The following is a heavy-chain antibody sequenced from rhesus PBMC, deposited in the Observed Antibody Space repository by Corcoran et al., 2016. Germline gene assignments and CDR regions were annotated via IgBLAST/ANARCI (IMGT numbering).Heavy chain of an antibody. D-gene: IGHD2-39*02. Sequence: QVQLQESGPGLVKPSETLSLTCAVSGYSISSGYYWGWIRQPPGRGLEGIGSIYGSGGGNYLNPSLKSRVTLSVDTSKNQFSLKLSSVTAADTAVYYCARDSCSGGVCFDYWGQGVLVTVSS. V-gene: IGHV4S14*01. CDR2: IYGSGGGN. CDR1: GYSISSGYY. CDR3: ARDSCSGGVCFDY. J-gene: IGHJ4*01.